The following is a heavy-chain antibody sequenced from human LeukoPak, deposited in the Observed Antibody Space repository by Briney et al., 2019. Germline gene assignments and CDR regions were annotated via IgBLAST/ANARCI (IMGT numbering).Heavy chain of an antibody. D-gene: IGHD6-19*01. CDR3: VKDQTVAGTDARCYFDY. V-gene: IGHV3-33*06. J-gene: IGHJ4*02. CDR1: GFSFSKFA. Sequence: GGSLRLSCAASGFSFSKFAMHWVRQAPGKGLEWVAVIWFDGRQTFYADSVKGRFTTSRDNSKNTLYLQMNSLRVEDTAFYYCVKDQTVAGTDARCYFDYWGQGTLVTVSS. CDR2: IWFDGRQT.